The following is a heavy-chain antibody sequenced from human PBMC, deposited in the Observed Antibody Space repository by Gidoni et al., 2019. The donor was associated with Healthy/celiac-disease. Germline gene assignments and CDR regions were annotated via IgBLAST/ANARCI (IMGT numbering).Heavy chain of an antibody. V-gene: IGHV3-73*01. Sequence: GGSLKLSCAAAGFTLSGYAMHWVRQASGKGLEWVDRIRSKANSYATAYAASVKSRLTISRNDSKNTAYLQMNSLKTEDAAVYYCTTGPLGYWGQGTLVTVSS. J-gene: IGHJ4*02. D-gene: IGHD3-16*01. CDR2: IRSKANSYAT. CDR3: TTGPLGY. CDR1: GFTLSGYA.